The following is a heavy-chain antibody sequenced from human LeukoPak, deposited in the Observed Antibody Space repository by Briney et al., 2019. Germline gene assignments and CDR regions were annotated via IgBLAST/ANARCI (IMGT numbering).Heavy chain of an antibody. Sequence: ASVKVSCKASGYTFTGYYMHWVRQAPGQGLEWMGWTNPNSGGTNYAQKFQGRVTMTRDTSISTAYMELSRLRSDDTAVYYCARVRSYYDSSGPFDYWGQGTLVTVSS. V-gene: IGHV1-2*02. CDR1: GYTFTGYY. D-gene: IGHD3-22*01. CDR2: TNPNSGGT. J-gene: IGHJ4*02. CDR3: ARVRSYYDSSGPFDY.